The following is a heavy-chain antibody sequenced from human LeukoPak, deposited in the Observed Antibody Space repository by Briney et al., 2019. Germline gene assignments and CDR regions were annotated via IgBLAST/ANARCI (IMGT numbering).Heavy chain of an antibody. J-gene: IGHJ4*02. V-gene: IGHV1-46*01. Sequence: ASVKVSCKASGYTFTNYYMHWVRQAPGQGLEWTGIINPSGGSTSCAQQFQGRVTMTRDTSTSTAYMELSSLRSEDMAVYYCARTPVELATDYFDYWGQGTLVTVSS. CDR3: ARTPVELATDYFDY. D-gene: IGHD5-24*01. CDR2: INPSGGST. CDR1: GYTFTNYY.